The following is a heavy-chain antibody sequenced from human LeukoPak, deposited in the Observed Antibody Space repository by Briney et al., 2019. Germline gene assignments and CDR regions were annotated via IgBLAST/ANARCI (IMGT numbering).Heavy chain of an antibody. J-gene: IGHJ4*02. CDR1: GFSFSSYS. Sequence: GGSLRLSCAASGFSFSSYSMNWVRQSPGKGLEWVSSISSSSSYIYYADSVKGRFTISRDNAKNSLYLQMNSLRAEDTAVYYCARDPYDSSGTIDYWGQGTLVTVSS. CDR3: ARDPYDSSGTIDY. CDR2: ISSSSSYI. V-gene: IGHV3-21*01. D-gene: IGHD3-22*01.